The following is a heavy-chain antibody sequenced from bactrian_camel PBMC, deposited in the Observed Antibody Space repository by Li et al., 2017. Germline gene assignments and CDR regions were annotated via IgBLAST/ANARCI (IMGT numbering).Heavy chain of an antibody. D-gene: IGHD3*01. V-gene: IGHV3S53*01. CDR3: AADWGDCYSRPWCDDPYPNASTDFGY. CDR1: GYRASRYC. J-gene: IGHJ6*01. CDR2: IDSDGRT. Sequence: QVQLVESGGGLVQAGGSLRLSCTASGYRASRYCMGWFREAPGKEREGVAVIDSDGRTIYADSVKGRFTISRDNAQNQLYLQLNSLKTEDTAVYYCAADWGDCYSRPWCDDPYPNASTDFGYWGQGTQVTVS.